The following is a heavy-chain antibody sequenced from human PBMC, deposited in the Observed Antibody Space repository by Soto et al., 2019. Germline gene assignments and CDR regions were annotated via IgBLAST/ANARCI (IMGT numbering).Heavy chain of an antibody. J-gene: IGHJ4*02. CDR2: IIPILGIA. CDR3: ARERSSGYYDGAHNLDY. Sequence: QVQLVQSGAEVKKPGSSVKVSCKASGGTFSSYTISWVRQAPGQGLEWMGRIIPILGIANYAQKFQGRVTITADKSTSTAYMELSSLRSEDTAVYYCARERSSGYYDGAHNLDYWGQGTLVTVSS. CDR1: GGTFSSYT. D-gene: IGHD3-22*01. V-gene: IGHV1-69*08.